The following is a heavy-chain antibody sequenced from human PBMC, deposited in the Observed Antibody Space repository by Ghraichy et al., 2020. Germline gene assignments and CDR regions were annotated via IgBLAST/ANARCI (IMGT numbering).Heavy chain of an antibody. D-gene: IGHD3-3*01. CDR3: GTTKRSGF. V-gene: IGHV3-23*01. Sequence: GGSLRLSCAASGFTFSNYVMSWVRQAPGKGLEWVSGIGISGGGIYYADSVKGRFTISRDNSKNTLYLQMNSLRAEDTAVYYCGTTKRSGFWGQGTTVTVSS. CDR1: GFTFSNYV. J-gene: IGHJ6*02. CDR2: IGISGGGI.